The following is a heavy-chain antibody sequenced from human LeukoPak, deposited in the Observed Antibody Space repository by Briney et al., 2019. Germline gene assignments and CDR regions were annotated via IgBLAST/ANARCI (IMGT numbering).Heavy chain of an antibody. J-gene: IGHJ4*02. D-gene: IGHD3-22*01. CDR2: IIPIFGTA. V-gene: IGHV1-69*13. CDR3: ASLYYYDSSGYYWTFDY. Sequence: SVKVSCKASGGTFSSYAISWVRQAPGQGLEWMGGIIPIFGTANYAQKFQGRVTTTADESTSTAYMELSSLRSEDTAVYYCASLYYYDSSGYYWTFDYWGQGTLVTVSS. CDR1: GGTFSSYA.